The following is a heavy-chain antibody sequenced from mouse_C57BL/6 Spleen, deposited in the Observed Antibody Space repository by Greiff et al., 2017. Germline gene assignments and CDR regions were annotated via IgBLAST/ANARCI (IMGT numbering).Heavy chain of an antibody. CDR2: IYPGSGST. V-gene: IGHV1-55*01. CDR3: ARGGSYALYAMDY. Sequence: VQLQQSGAELVKPGASVQMSCKASGYTFTSYWITWVKQRPGQGLEWIGDIYPGSGSTNYNEKFKSKATLTVDTSSSPAYMQLSSLTSEDSAVYYCARGGSYALYAMDYWGQGTSVTVSS. D-gene: IGHD1-1*02. CDR1: GYTFTSYW. J-gene: IGHJ4*01.